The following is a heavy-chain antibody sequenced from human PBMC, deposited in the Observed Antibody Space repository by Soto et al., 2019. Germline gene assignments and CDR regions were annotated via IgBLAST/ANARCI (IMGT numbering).Heavy chain of an antibody. V-gene: IGHV3-33*01. CDR1: GFTFSSYG. CDR2: IWYDGSNK. D-gene: IGHD3-22*01. J-gene: IGHJ4*02. Sequence: QVQLVESGGGVVQPGRSLRLSCAASGFTFSSYGMHWVRQAPGKVLEWVAVIWYDGSNKYYADSVKGRFTISRDNSKNTLYLQMNSLRAEDTAVYYCARGSLPKYYYDSSGGDYFDYWGQGTLVTVSS. CDR3: ARGSLPKYYYDSSGGDYFDY.